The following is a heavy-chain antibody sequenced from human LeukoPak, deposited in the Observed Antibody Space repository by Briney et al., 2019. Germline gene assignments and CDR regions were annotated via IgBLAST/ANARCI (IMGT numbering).Heavy chain of an antibody. CDR2: ISGSGGST. CDR3: AKTDRIYDLWSGYLFEGVFDY. Sequence: GGSLRLSCAASGFTFSSYAMSWVRQAPGKGLEWVSAISGSGGSTYYADSVKGRFTISRDNSKNTLYLQINSLRAEDTAIYYCAKTDRIYDLWSGYLFEGVFDYWGQGTLVTVSS. V-gene: IGHV3-23*01. CDR1: GFTFSSYA. J-gene: IGHJ4*02. D-gene: IGHD3-3*01.